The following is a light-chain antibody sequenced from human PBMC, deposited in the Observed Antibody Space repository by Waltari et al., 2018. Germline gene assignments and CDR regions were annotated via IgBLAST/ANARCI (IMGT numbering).Light chain of an antibody. Sequence: DIQMTQSPSSLSASVGDTVTITCRASQSILTYLNWYQHKPGRAPKLLIYGASNLQGGVPSRFTGSGSGTDFTLTITSLHPEDFATYYCQQPYDTPWAFGPWTKLQIK. CDR3: QQPYDTPWA. CDR1: QSILTY. V-gene: IGKV1-39*01. J-gene: IGKJ1*01. CDR2: GAS.